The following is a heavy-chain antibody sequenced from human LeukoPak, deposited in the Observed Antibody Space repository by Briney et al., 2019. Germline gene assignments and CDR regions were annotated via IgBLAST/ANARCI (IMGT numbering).Heavy chain of an antibody. CDR1: GGSISSYY. Sequence: PSETLSLTCTVSGGSISSYYWSWIRQPPGKGLEWVSAISGSGGSTYYADSVKGRFTISRDNSKNTLYLQMNSLRAEDTAVYYCAKVGLGAARRYDYWGQGTLVTVSS. J-gene: IGHJ4*02. V-gene: IGHV3-23*01. CDR2: ISGSGGST. CDR3: AKVGLGAARRYDY. D-gene: IGHD6-6*01.